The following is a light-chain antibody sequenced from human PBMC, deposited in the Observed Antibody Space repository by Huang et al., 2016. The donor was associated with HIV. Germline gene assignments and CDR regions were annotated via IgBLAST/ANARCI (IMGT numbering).Light chain of an antibody. V-gene: IGKV3D-15*01. CDR2: ETS. Sequence: EIMMTQSPATLSVSPGGRATLSCRASQNVRNNLAWYQQKTGQAPRLLIYETSTRASGIPARFSGSGSATDFTLTISGLQSEDFAIYYCQQYDKWPPGLTFGGWTKVEI. CDR1: QNVRNN. CDR3: QQYDKWPPGLT. J-gene: IGKJ4*01.